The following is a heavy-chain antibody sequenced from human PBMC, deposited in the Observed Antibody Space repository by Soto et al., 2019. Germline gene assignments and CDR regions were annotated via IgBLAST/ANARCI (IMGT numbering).Heavy chain of an antibody. V-gene: IGHV4-59*08. D-gene: IGHD3-10*01. J-gene: IGHJ6*02. CDR3: VRQGIGNLHGLMDA. Sequence: QVQLQQSGPGLVKPSETLSLTCIVSSGPTSSHNWGWIRQTPGRGLEWIGYVYHTGGISYNPSLQSRVTISADTSTNHISLTLSSVTDADTAIYYCVRQGIGNLHGLMDAWGQGTTVTVSS. CDR2: VYHTGGI. CDR1: SGPTSSHN.